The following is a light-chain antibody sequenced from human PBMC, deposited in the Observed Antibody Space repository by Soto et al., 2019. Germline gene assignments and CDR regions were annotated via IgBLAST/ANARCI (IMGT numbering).Light chain of an antibody. J-gene: IGKJ2*01. CDR3: QQYYNTQYT. V-gene: IGKV4-1*01. Sequence: DIVMTQSPDSLAVSLGERATINCKSSQSVLYSSNNKNYLAWYQQKPGQPPKLLIYWASTRESGVPDRFSGSGSGTDFTLTISSPQAEDVAVYYCQQYYNTQYTFGQGTKLEIK. CDR2: WAS. CDR1: QSVLYSSNNKNY.